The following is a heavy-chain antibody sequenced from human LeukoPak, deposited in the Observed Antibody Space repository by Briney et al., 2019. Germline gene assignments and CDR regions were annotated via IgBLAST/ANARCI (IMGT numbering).Heavy chain of an antibody. CDR2: INRVPGTA. J-gene: IGHJ1*01. CDR1: GDTFRTYS. D-gene: IGHD2-21*02. Sequence: GASVKLSCEASGDTFRTYSIDWLRQAPGQGLEWIGGINRVPGTAKYAQRFQGRVTITTDKSTSTAYMELSSLRAEDTAVYYCGKKGDCGGDCFVFVSWGQGTVVTVSS. CDR3: GKKGDCGGDCFVFVS. V-gene: IGHV1-69*16.